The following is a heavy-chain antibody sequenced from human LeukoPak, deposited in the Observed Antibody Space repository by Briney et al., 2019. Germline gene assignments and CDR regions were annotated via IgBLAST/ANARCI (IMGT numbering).Heavy chain of an antibody. CDR3: TRQGNWGLV. J-gene: IGHJ4*02. CDR1: GFTFSGSA. CDR2: IRSKANSYAT. V-gene: IGHV3-73*01. Sequence: GGSLRLSCAASGFTFSGSAMHWVRQASGKGLEWVGRIRSKANSYATAYAASVKGRFTISRDDSKNTAYLQMNSLKTEDMAVYYCTRQGNWGLVWGQGTLVTVSS. D-gene: IGHD7-27*01.